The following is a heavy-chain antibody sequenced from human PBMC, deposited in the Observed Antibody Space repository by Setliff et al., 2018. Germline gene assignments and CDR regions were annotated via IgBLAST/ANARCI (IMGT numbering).Heavy chain of an antibody. CDR2: IIPIFGTA. Sequence: GASVKVSCKASGGTFSSYAISWVRQAPGQGLEWMGGIIPIFGTANYAQKFQGRVTITADESTSTAYMELSSLRSEDTAVYYCARWEYGSGSSNFDLWGQGTMVIVSS. J-gene: IGHJ3*01. D-gene: IGHD3-10*01. CDR3: ARWEYGSGSSNFDL. CDR1: GGTFSSYA. V-gene: IGHV1-69*13.